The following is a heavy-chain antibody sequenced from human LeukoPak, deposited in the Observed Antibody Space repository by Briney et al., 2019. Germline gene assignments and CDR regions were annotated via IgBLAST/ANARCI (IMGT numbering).Heavy chain of an antibody. CDR1: GGSISSSSYY. D-gene: IGHD1-26*01. V-gene: IGHV4-39*07. J-gene: IGHJ6*03. CDR2: IYYSGST. CDR3: ARDVRVVGATGYYYYMDV. Sequence: SETLSLTCTVSGGSISSSSYYWGWIRQPPGKGLEWIGSIYYSGSTYYNPSLKSRVTISVDTSKNQFSLKLSSVTAADTAVYYCARDVRVVGATGYYYYMDVWGKGTTVTVSS.